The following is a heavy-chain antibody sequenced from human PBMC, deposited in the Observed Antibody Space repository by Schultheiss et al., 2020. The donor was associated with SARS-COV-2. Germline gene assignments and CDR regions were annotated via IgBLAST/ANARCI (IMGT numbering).Heavy chain of an antibody. D-gene: IGHD5/OR15-5a*01. CDR1: GGSISSGSYY. Sequence: SETLSLTCTVSGGSISSGSYYWSWIRQHPGKGLEWIGYIYYSGSTYYNPSLKSRVTISVDTSKNQFSLKLSSVTAADTAVYYCARENLRTDYYYYYMDVWGKGTTVTVSS. V-gene: IGHV4-31*03. J-gene: IGHJ6*03. CDR3: ARENLRTDYYYYYMDV. CDR2: IYYSGST.